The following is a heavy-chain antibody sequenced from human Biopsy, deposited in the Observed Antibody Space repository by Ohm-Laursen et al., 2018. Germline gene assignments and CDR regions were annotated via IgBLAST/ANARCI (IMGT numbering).Heavy chain of an antibody. D-gene: IGHD6-25*01. CDR2: IWYDGRRQ. Sequence: LSLTCAASGFTFSSYGMHWVRHARGEGLEWEAVIWYDGRRQYYADSVKGRFTISRDNSKNSLYLQMNSLRAEDTAVYYCARDGAAGYGLDVWGQGTTVTVSS. V-gene: IGHV3-33*01. J-gene: IGHJ6*02. CDR3: ARDGAAGYGLDV. CDR1: GFTFSSYG.